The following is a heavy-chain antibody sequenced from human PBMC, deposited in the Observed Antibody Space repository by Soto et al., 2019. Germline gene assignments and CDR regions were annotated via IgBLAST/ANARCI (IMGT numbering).Heavy chain of an antibody. Sequence: QVHLQESGPGLVKPSETLSLTCAISGGSTSSSDWWTWVRQPPGEGLEWIGEIHRAGVTNYNSSPXRRLTISLDHSRNQFSLSLTSVTAADAAVYFCAGRPEIHPRWGQGILVPVSS. J-gene: IGHJ4*02. V-gene: IGHV4-4*02. D-gene: IGHD1-26*01. CDR3: AGRPEIHPR. CDR2: IHRAGVT. CDR1: GGSTSSSDW.